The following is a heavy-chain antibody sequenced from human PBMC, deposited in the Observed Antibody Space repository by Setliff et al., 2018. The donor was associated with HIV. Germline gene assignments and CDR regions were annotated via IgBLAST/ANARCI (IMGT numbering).Heavy chain of an antibody. CDR2: IIPNSAGT. V-gene: IGHV1-2*06. D-gene: IGHD6-6*01. CDR3: AGEVVAQLLYNFYMDV. J-gene: IGHJ6*03. CDR1: GYTFTGYF. Sequence: ASVKVSCKASGYTFTGYFIHWVRQAPGQGLEWMGRIIPNSAGTNYAQKFQGRVTMTRDTSISTAYMELSRLRSEDTAVYYCAGEVVAQLLYNFYMDVWGKGTTVT.